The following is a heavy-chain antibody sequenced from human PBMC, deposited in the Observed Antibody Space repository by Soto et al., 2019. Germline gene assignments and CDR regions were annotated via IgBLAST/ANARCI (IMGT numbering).Heavy chain of an antibody. CDR3: TRYSYASSGYYVY. V-gene: IGHV3-49*04. CDR1: GFTFGSYA. CDR2: IRSEANGGTT. D-gene: IGHD3-22*01. J-gene: IGHJ4*02. Sequence: GGSLRLSCTGSGFTFGSYALSWVRQAPGKGLEWVGVIRSEANGGTTDDAASVKGRITISRDDSKSIAYMEINSLQTAATAVYYCTRYSYASSGYYVYWGKGALVTVSS.